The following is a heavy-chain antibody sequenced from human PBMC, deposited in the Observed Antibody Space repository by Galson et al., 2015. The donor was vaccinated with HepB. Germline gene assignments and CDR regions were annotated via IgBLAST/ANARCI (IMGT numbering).Heavy chain of an antibody. J-gene: IGHJ2*01. V-gene: IGHV3-30-3*01. Sequence: SLRLSCAASGFTFSSYAMHWVRQAPGKGLEWVAVISYDGSNKYYADSVKGRFTISRDNSKNTLYLQMNSLRAEDTAVYYCARGWGNSGSYLWYFDLWGRGTLVT. CDR2: ISYDGSNK. CDR1: GFTFSSYA. D-gene: IGHD1-26*01. CDR3: ARGWGNSGSYLWYFDL.